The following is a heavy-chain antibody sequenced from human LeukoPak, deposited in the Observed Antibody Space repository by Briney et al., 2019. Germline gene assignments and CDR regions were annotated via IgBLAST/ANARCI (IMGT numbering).Heavy chain of an antibody. CDR2: INPSGGTT. CDR1: GYTFSSYY. CDR3: ARARHRAAAGTDFQH. D-gene: IGHD6-13*01. V-gene: IGHV1-46*01. Sequence: ASVKVSCKASGYTFSSYYMHWVRQAPGQGLEWMGVINPSGGTTTYAQKFQGRVTMTRDTSTSTVYMEVSSLRSEDTAVYYCARARHRAAAGTDFQHWGQGTLVTVSS. J-gene: IGHJ1*01.